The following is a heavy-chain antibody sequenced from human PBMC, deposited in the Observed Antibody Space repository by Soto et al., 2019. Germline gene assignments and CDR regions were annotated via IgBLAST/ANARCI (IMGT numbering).Heavy chain of an antibody. CDR3: VSYRGAFYFDH. V-gene: IGHV4-59*01. CDR2: VYYGGT. Sequence: SETLSLTFTVSGGSMSSNYWSWIRQSPGKGLEWIGFVYYGGTNYNPSFESRVTMSVDTPKNQFSLELSSVTAADTAVYYCVSYRGAFYFDHWGQGALVTVSS. D-gene: IGHD4-4*01. J-gene: IGHJ4*02. CDR1: GGSMSSNY.